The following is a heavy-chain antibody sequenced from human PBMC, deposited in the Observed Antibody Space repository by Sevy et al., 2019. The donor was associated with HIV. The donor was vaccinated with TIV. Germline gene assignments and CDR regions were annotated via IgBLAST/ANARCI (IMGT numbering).Heavy chain of an antibody. CDR2: ISYDGSSK. CDR3: AKDFTGYNGMDV. Sequence: GGFLRLSCAASGFTFGTFGMHWVRQAPGKGLEWVAVISYDGSSKYYGDSVKGRFIISRDNSKNTLYLQMSSLRPEDTAMYYCAKDFTGYNGMDVWGQGTTVTVSS. CDR1: GFTFGTFG. V-gene: IGHV3-30*18. D-gene: IGHD3-9*01. J-gene: IGHJ6*02.